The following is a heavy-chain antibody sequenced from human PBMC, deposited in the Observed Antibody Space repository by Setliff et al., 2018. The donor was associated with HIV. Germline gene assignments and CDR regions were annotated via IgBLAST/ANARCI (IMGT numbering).Heavy chain of an antibody. V-gene: IGHV3-49*04. CDR1: GFTVTTNY. Sequence: GGSLRLSCAASGFTVTTNYMNWVRQAPGKGLEWVGFIRTKAYGGTTEYAASVKGRFTISRDDSKSIAYLQMNSLKTEDTAVYYCTRDSPGGNSYYYGMDVWGQGTTVTVSS. CDR2: IRTKAYGGTT. CDR3: TRDSPGGNSYYYGMDV. D-gene: IGHD2-15*01. J-gene: IGHJ6*02.